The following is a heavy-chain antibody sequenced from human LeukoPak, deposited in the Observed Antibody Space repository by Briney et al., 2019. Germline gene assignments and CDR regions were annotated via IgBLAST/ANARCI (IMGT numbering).Heavy chain of an antibody. CDR3: ARGLPGWRFDP. Sequence: AASVKVSCKASGYTFTSYDINWVRQATGQGLEWMGWMNPNSGNTGYAQKFQGRVTMTRNTSIRTAYMELSSLRSEDTAVYCCARGLPGWRFDPWGQGTLVTVSS. CDR1: GYTFTSYD. D-gene: IGHD6-19*01. V-gene: IGHV1-8*01. J-gene: IGHJ5*02. CDR2: MNPNSGNT.